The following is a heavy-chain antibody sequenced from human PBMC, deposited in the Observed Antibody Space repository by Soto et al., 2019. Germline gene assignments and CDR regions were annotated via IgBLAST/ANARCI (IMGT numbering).Heavy chain of an antibody. J-gene: IGHJ3*02. CDR1: GFTVSSNY. D-gene: IGHD3-22*01. Sequence: EVQLVESGGGLVQPGGSLRLSCAASGFTVSSNYMSWVRQAPGKGLEWVSVIYRGGSTYYADSVKGRFTISRHNSKNTLYLQMNGLRAEDTAVYYCAVPYYYASSGYYAFDIWGQGTMVTVSS. CDR3: AVPYYYASSGYYAFDI. CDR2: IYRGGST. V-gene: IGHV3-53*04.